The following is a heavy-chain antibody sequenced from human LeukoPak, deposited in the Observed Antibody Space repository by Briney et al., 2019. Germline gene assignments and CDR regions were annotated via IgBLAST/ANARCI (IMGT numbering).Heavy chain of an antibody. CDR3: ARQESAGDYYYYYYYMDV. J-gene: IGHJ6*03. CDR1: GGSISSSSYY. Sequence: PSETRSLTCTVSGGSISSSSYYWGWIRQPPGKGLEGIGSIYYSGSTYYNPTLKSRVTISVDTSKHQFSLKLSSVTAADTAVYYCARQESAGDYYYYYYYMDVWGKGTTVTVSS. V-gene: IGHV4-39*01. CDR2: IYYSGST. D-gene: IGHD6-13*01.